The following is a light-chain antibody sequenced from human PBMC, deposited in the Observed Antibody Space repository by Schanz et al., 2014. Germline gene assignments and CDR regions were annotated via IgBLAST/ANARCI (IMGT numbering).Light chain of an antibody. CDR2: SAS. Sequence: DIQMTQSPSSLSASIGDRVTITCRTSQNIDSYLNWYQHKPGKAPKVLIHSASVLQRGVPSRFSGSESGTDFTLTISSLQPEDFATYYCQSSYGAPFTFGPGTKVDIK. V-gene: IGKV1-39*01. CDR1: QNIDSY. J-gene: IGKJ3*01. CDR3: QSSYGAPFT.